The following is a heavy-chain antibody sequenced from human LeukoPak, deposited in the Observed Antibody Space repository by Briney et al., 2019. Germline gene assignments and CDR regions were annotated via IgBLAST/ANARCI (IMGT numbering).Heavy chain of an antibody. Sequence: SETLSLTCTVSGGSISSYYWSWIRQPAGKGLEWIGRIYTSGSTNYNPSLKSRVTMSVDTSKNQFSLKLSSVTAADTAVYYCARGRVSSSTWYSTYYYFFYMDFWGKGTTVTVSS. CDR2: IYTSGST. V-gene: IGHV4-4*07. J-gene: IGHJ6*03. CDR3: ARGRVSSSTWYSTYYYFFYMDF. D-gene: IGHD4-11*01. CDR1: GGSISSYY.